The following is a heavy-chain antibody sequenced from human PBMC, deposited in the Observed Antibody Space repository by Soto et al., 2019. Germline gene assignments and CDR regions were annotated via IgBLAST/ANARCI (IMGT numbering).Heavy chain of an antibody. D-gene: IGHD2-2*01. CDR1: GYSFTSYW. CDR3: ARRGLTPGSYGLDV. J-gene: IGHJ6*02. CDR2: IDPSDSYN. V-gene: IGHV5-10-1*01. Sequence: PGESLKISCKGSGYSFTSYWINWVRQMPGKGLEWMGRIDPSDSYNNYSPSFQGHVTISADKSFSTAYLQWSSLRASDSAIYYCARRGLTPGSYGLDVWGQGTTVTVSS.